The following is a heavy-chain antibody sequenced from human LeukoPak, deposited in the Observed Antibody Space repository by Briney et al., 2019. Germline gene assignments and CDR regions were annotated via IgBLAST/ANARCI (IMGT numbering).Heavy chain of an antibody. Sequence: ASVKVSCKASGYTFTGHYIHWVRQAPGQGLEWMGWINPNSGGTNYAQNFQGRVTMTRDTSISTAYMDLSTLTSGDTAVYYCARAGDTTMVTVDPWGQGTLVTVSS. CDR1: GYTFTGHY. J-gene: IGHJ5*02. D-gene: IGHD5-18*01. V-gene: IGHV1-2*02. CDR2: INPNSGGT. CDR3: ARAGDTTMVTVDP.